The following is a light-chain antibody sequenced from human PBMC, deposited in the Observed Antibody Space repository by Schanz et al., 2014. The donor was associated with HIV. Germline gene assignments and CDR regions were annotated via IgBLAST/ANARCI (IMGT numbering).Light chain of an antibody. CDR2: RAS. Sequence: ESVLTQSPATLSLSPGERATLSCRASRSVNSNLAWYQQKPRQAPRLLIYRASTRATGIPARFSGSGSGTELTLTISSLLSEDFAIYYCQQFNNWPPEGTFGQGTKVELK. V-gene: IGKV3-15*01. CDR3: QQFNNWPPEGT. CDR1: RSVNSN. J-gene: IGKJ1*01.